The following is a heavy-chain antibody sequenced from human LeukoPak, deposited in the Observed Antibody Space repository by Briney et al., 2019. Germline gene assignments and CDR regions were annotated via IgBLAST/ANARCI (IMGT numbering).Heavy chain of an antibody. V-gene: IGHV3-11*06. CDR3: ARVEGEGTPSLNYHDY. D-gene: IGHD3-16*02. J-gene: IGHJ4*02. Sequence: GGSLRLSCAASGFTFSDYYMSWIRQAPGKGLEWVSYISSSSSYTNYADSVKGRFTISRDNAKNSLYLQMNSLRAEDTAVYYCARVEGEGTPSLNYHDYWGQGTLVTVSS. CDR2: ISSSSSYT. CDR1: GFTFSDYY.